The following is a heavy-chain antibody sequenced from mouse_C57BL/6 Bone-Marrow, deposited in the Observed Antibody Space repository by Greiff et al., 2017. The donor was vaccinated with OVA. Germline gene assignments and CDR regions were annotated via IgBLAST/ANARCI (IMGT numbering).Heavy chain of an antibody. CDR2: IYPRSGNT. CDR1: GYTFTSYG. Sequence: LQESGAELARPGASVKLSCKASGYTFTSYGISWVKQRTGQGLEWIGEIYPRSGNTYYNEKFKGKATLTADKSSSTAYMELRSLTSEDSAVYFCATLYYGSRFAYWGQGTLVTVSA. J-gene: IGHJ3*01. D-gene: IGHD1-1*01. V-gene: IGHV1-81*01. CDR3: ATLYYGSRFAY.